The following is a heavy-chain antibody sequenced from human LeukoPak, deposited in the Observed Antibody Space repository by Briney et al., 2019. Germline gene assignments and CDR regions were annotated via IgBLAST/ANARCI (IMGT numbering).Heavy chain of an antibody. CDR2: INHSGST. J-gene: IGHJ5*02. D-gene: IGHD2-15*01. V-gene: IGHV4-34*01. Sequence: SATLSLTCGVYGVSFSGYYWSWIRQPPGKGLEWIGEINHSGSTNYNPSLKSRVTISEDTSRNQFSLKLSSVTAADTAVYYCARVWGDCSDGSCYSGWFDPWGQGTLVTVSS. CDR1: GVSFSGYY. CDR3: ARVWGDCSDGSCYSGWFDP.